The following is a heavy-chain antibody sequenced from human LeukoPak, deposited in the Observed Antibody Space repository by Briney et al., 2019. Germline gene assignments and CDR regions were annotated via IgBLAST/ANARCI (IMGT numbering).Heavy chain of an antibody. J-gene: IGHJ6*03. CDR1: GFTLSNYW. CDR2: INPDGRRT. CDR3: AREAAVVPQDMRVYYYCFIDA. D-gene: IGHD2-15*01. Sequence: PGGSLRLSCSASGFTLSNYWMDWVRQAPGKGLVWVSRINPDGRRTDYADSVKGRFTISRDNAKDTLYLQMNSLRAEDTAVYYCAREAAVVPQDMRVYYYCFIDASGNGTTVAVSS. V-gene: IGHV3-74*01.